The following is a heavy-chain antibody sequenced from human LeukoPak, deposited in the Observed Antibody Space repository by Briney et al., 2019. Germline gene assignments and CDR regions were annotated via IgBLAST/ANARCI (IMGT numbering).Heavy chain of an antibody. V-gene: IGHV1-2*02. CDR1: GFSFKDYN. Sequence: GGSLRLSCAASGFSFKDYNMHWVRQAPGQGLEWMGWINPNSGGTNYAQKFQGRVTMTRDTSISTAYMELSRLRSDDTAVYYCARYRLNYYDSSGYYLDYWGQGTLVTVSS. CDR2: INPNSGGT. J-gene: IGHJ4*02. D-gene: IGHD3-22*01. CDR3: ARYRLNYYDSSGYYLDY.